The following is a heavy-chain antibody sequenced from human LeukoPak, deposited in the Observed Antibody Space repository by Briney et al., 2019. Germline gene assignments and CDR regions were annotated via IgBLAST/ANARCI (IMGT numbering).Heavy chain of an antibody. D-gene: IGHD6-13*01. J-gene: IGHJ5*02. CDR3: ARARIAAAGSSPNWFDP. CDR1: GGSISSSNW. V-gene: IGHV4-4*02. CDR2: IYHSGST. Sequence: SGTLSLTCAVSGGSISSSNWWSWVRQPPGKGLEWIGEIYHSGSTNYNPSLKSRVTISVDKSKNQFSLKLSSVTAADTAVYYCARARIAAAGSSPNWFDPWGQGTLVTVSS.